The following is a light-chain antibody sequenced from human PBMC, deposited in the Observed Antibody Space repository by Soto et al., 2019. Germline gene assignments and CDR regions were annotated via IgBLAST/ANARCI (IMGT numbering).Light chain of an antibody. V-gene: IGKV3-20*01. CDR3: QQYGSSAWT. Sequence: EIVLTQSPGTLSLSPAERATLSCRASQSVSSSYLAWYQQTPGQAPRLLIYGASSRATGIPDRFSGSGSGTDFTLTISRLEAEDFAVYYCQQYGSSAWTFGQGTKVEIK. CDR2: GAS. J-gene: IGKJ1*01. CDR1: QSVSSSY.